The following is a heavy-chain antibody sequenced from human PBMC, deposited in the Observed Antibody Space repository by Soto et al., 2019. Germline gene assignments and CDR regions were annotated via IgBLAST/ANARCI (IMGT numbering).Heavy chain of an antibody. CDR3: AKEPRGHDFWSGYPGNYFDY. CDR2: ISGSGGST. D-gene: IGHD3-3*01. CDR1: GFTFSSYA. Sequence: GGSLRLSCAASGFTFSSYAMSWVRQAPGKGLEWVSAISGSGGSTYYADSVKGRFTISRDNSKNTLYLQMNSLRAEDTAVYYCAKEPRGHDFWSGYPGNYFDYWGQGTLVTVSS. J-gene: IGHJ4*02. V-gene: IGHV3-23*01.